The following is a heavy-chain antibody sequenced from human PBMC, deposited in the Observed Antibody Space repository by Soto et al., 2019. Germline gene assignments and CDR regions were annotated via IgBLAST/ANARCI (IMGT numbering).Heavy chain of an antibody. J-gene: IGHJ6*02. CDR3: ARGGFCSSTSCYEYRYYYYGMDV. CDR1: GYTFTSYG. Sequence: RASVKVSCKASGYTFTSYGISWVRQAPGQGLEWMGWISAYNGNTNYAQKLQGRVTMTTDTSTSTAYMELRSLKSDDTAVYYCARGGFCSSTSCYEYRYYYYGMDVWGQGTTVTVSS. D-gene: IGHD2-2*01. CDR2: ISAYNGNT. V-gene: IGHV1-18*01.